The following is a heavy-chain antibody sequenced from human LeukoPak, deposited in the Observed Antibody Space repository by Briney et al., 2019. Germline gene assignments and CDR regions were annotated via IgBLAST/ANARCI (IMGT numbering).Heavy chain of an antibody. CDR3: ARTQIYGSGSYYIGNYYYYGMDV. CDR1: DGSFSGYY. CDR2: INHSGST. V-gene: IGHV4-34*01. D-gene: IGHD3-10*01. Sequence: SETLSLTCAVYDGSFSGYYWSWIRQPPGKGLEWIGEINHSGSTNYNPSLKSRVTISVDTSKNQFSLKLSSVTAADTAVYYCARTQIYGSGSYYIGNYYYYGMDVWGKGTTATVSS. J-gene: IGHJ6*04.